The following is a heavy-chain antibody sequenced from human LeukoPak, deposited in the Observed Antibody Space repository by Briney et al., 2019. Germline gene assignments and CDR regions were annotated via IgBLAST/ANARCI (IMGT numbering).Heavy chain of an antibody. Sequence: SETLSLTCTVSGGPISSYYWSWIRQPPGKGLEWIGYIYYSGSTNYNPSLKSRVTISVDTSKNQFSLKLSSVTAADTAVYYCARAVLRYFDWFQDAFDIWGQGTMVTVSS. D-gene: IGHD3-9*01. CDR1: GGPISSYY. CDR2: IYYSGST. J-gene: IGHJ3*02. V-gene: IGHV4-59*08. CDR3: ARAVLRYFDWFQDAFDI.